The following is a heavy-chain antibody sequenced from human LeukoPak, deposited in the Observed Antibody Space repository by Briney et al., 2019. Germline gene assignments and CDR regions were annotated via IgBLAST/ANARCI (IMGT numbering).Heavy chain of an antibody. V-gene: IGHV3-21*01. CDR2: ISTSSSYI. D-gene: IGHD5-12*01. CDR1: GFTFSSYG. Sequence: GGTLRLSCAASGFTFSSYGMSWVRQAPGKGLEWVSSISTSSSYIYYADSMKGRFTISRDNAKNSLYLQMNSLRAEDTAVYYCARVEGNIVTTTEGYFDYWGQGTLVTVSS. CDR3: ARVEGNIVTTTEGYFDY. J-gene: IGHJ4*02.